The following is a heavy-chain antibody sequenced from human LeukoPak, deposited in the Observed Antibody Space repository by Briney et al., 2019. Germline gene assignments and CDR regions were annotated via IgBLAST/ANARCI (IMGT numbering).Heavy chain of an antibody. Sequence: ASVKVSCKASGYTFTSYYMHWVRQAPGQGLEWMGIINPSGGSTSYAQKFQGRVTMTRDTSTSTVYMELSSLRPEDTAVYYCARARLITMVRASLDYWGQGTLVTVSS. CDR1: GYTFTSYY. CDR2: INPSGGST. D-gene: IGHD3-10*01. V-gene: IGHV1-46*01. CDR3: ARARLITMVRASLDY. J-gene: IGHJ4*02.